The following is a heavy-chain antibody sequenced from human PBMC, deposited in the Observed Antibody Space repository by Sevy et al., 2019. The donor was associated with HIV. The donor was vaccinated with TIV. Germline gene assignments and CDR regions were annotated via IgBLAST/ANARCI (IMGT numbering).Heavy chain of an antibody. CDR1: GGSISSHSYY. CDR2: IHYSGRT. J-gene: IGHJ6*02. CDR3: ARDHGYSNGWFPYYYYYGMDV. D-gene: IGHD6-19*01. Sequence: SETLSLTCSVSGGSISSHSYYWTWIRQHPGKGLKWIGYIHYSGRTYYNPSLKSRVTISLDTSKNQFSLRLRSVTAADTAVYYCARDHGYSNGWFPYYYYYGMDVWGPGTTVTVSS. V-gene: IGHV4-31*03.